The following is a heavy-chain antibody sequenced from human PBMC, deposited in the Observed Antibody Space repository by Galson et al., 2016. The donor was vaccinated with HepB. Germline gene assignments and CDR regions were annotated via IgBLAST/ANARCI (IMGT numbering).Heavy chain of an antibody. V-gene: IGHV3-23*01. CDR1: GFTFSSFA. J-gene: IGHJ3*02. CDR3: ARDGTTPQIFAAFDI. D-gene: IGHD1-7*01. CDR2: ISGCSGNT. Sequence: SLRLSCTASGFTFSSFAMNWVRQAPGKGLEWVSSISGCSGNTNYADSVKGRFTISRDDSKNTLYLQMDSLRAEDTAVHYCARDGTTPQIFAAFDIWGQGTTVTVSS.